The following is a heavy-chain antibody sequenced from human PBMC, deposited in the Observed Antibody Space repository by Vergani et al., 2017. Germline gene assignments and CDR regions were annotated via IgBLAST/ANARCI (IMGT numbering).Heavy chain of an antibody. V-gene: IGHV3-7*01. CDR3: ARVEGYSGIY. CDR1: GFTLSSFW. J-gene: IGHJ4*02. Sequence: EVQLVESGGGLVQPGGSLRLSCAASGFTLSSFWMSWVRQAAGKGLEWVANIKEEGSEKFYVDSVRGRFVISRDNAKNSLYLKLNSLRAEDTAVYYCARVEGYSGIYWGQGTLVTVSS. D-gene: IGHD5-12*01. CDR2: IKEEGSEK.